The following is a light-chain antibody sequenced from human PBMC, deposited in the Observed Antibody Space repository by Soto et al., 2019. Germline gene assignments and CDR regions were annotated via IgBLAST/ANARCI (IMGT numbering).Light chain of an antibody. Sequence: DIQMTQSPSSLSASVGDRVTITCRASQSVTTYLNWYQVKPGKAPKLLIYAPSSLQSGVPPRFSGSGSGTEFTLTISSLQVEDFATYYCQQSYSTPSTFGQGTKVEIK. J-gene: IGKJ1*01. CDR1: QSVTTY. CDR3: QQSYSTPST. CDR2: APS. V-gene: IGKV1-39*01.